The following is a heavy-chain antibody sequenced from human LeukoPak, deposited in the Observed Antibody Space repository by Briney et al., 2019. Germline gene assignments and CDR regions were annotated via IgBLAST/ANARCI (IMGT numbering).Heavy chain of an antibody. CDR2: INPNSGGT. Sequence: SVKVSCKASGYTFTGYYMHWVRQAPGQGLEWMGWINPNSGGTNYAQKFQGRVTMTRDTSISTAYMELSRLRSDDTAVYYCARGYCSSTSCYDYYYYYMDVWGKGTTVTISS. D-gene: IGHD2-2*01. CDR1: GYTFTGYY. V-gene: IGHV1-2*02. J-gene: IGHJ6*03. CDR3: ARGYCSSTSCYDYYYYYMDV.